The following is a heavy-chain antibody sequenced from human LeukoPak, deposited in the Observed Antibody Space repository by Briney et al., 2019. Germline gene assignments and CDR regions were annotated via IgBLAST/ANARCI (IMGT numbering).Heavy chain of an antibody. D-gene: IGHD2/OR15-2a*01. V-gene: IGHV3-7*01. Sequence: PGGSLRLSCTASGFTTHYWLKCVRQSPGKGVEGVANINRDGRVKHYVDSVEGRFTISRDSDKNSLALQMHSLRAEDTAVYSCTGGSDKVLSGEYYYYMDVWGTGTTVTVSS. CDR2: INRDGRVK. CDR1: GFTTHYW. CDR3: TGGSDKVLSGEYYYYMDV. J-gene: IGHJ6*03.